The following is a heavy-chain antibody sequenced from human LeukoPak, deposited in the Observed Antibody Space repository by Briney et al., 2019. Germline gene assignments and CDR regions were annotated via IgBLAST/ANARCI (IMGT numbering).Heavy chain of an antibody. CDR2: INQHGSEK. Sequence: GGSLRLSCAASGFTFSSYWMSWVRQAPGKGLEWVANINQHGSEKYYVDSVKGRFTISRDNAKNSLYLQMNSLRAEDTAVYYCAKDRRGWWEPTSTLRLFDYWGQGTLVTVSS. CDR1: GFTFSSYW. V-gene: IGHV3-7*03. J-gene: IGHJ4*02. CDR3: AKDRRGWWEPTSTLRLFDY. D-gene: IGHD2-15*01.